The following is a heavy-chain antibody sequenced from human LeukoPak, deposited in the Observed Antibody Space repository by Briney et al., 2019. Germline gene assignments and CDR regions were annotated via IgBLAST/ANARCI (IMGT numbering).Heavy chain of an antibody. V-gene: IGHV3-48*02. CDR3: AREDGYCSGGNCYSYFDS. CDR1: GFTFSSHA. D-gene: IGHD2-15*01. J-gene: IGHJ4*02. CDR2: ISRGSPTI. Sequence: GGSLRLSCAASGFTFSSHAMSWVSQAPGKGLEWVSYISRGSPTIHYADSVKGRFTISRDNAKNSLYLQMDSLRDEDTAVYYCAREDGYCSGGNCYSYFDSWGQGTLVTVSS.